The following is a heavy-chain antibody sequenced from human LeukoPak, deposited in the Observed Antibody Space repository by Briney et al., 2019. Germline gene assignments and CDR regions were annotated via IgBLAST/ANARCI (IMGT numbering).Heavy chain of an antibody. CDR2: LSGSGGST. CDR3: AKYSSGWNNDY. J-gene: IGHJ4*02. D-gene: IGHD6-19*01. V-gene: IGHV3-23*01. Sequence: GGSLRLSCAASGFTFSSYAMRWVRQAPGKGLEWVSALSGSGGSTNYADSVKGRFTISRDNSKNTLYLQMNSLRAEDTAVYYCAKYSSGWNNDYWGQGTVVTVSS. CDR1: GFTFSSYA.